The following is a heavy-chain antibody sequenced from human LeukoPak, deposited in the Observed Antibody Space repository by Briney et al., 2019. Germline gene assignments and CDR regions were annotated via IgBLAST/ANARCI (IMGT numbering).Heavy chain of an antibody. V-gene: IGHV3-7*04. D-gene: IGHD6-19*01. Sequence: PGGSLRLSCAASGFTFSSYAMSWVRQAPGKGLEWVANIKEDGSEKYYVDSVKGRFTISRDNAKNSLYLQMNSLRAEDTAVYYCARNTGWYFDYWGQGTLVTVSS. CDR1: GFTFSSYA. CDR2: IKEDGSEK. CDR3: ARNTGWYFDY. J-gene: IGHJ4*02.